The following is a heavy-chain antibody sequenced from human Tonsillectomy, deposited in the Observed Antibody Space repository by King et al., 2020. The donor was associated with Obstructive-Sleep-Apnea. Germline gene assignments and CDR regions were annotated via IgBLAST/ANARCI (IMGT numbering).Heavy chain of an antibody. Sequence: VQLVESGGGLVQPGRSLRLSCAASGFTFDDYAMHWVRQAPGKGLEWVSGISWNSGSIGYADSVKGRFTISRDNAKNSLYLQMNSLRAEDTDLYYCAKASRSGWYETLPDYWGQGTLVTVSS. D-gene: IGHD6-19*01. CDR3: AKASRSGWYETLPDY. CDR2: ISWNSGSI. J-gene: IGHJ4*02. V-gene: IGHV3-9*01. CDR1: GFTFDDYA.